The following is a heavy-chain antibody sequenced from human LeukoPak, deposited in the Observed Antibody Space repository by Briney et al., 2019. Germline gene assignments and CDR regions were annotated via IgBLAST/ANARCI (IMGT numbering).Heavy chain of an antibody. CDR2: IYHSGSP. V-gene: IGHV4-4*02. CDR1: GGSISSNNW. J-gene: IGHJ4*02. CDR3: ARVNINNWHSCDY. Sequence: SETLSLTCAVSGGSISSNNWWGWVRQPPGKGLEWIGEIYHSGSPNYNPSLKSRVTISVDKSRNHFSLNLSSVTAADTAVYYCARVNINNWHSCDYWGQGTLVAVSS. D-gene: IGHD1-1*01.